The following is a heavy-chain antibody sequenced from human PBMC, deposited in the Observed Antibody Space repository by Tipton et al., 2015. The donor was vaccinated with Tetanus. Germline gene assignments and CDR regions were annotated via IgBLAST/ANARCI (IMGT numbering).Heavy chain of an antibody. J-gene: IGHJ4*02. CDR2: SWYDGTDQ. Sequence: SLRLSCAASGFIFSSYGIHWVRQAPGKGLEWVAVSWYDGTDQYYADSVKGRFTISRDNSKNTLYLQMNSLRAEDTALYYCAREADCSGGSCFPGDFHNWGQGTQVTVSS. V-gene: IGHV3-33*01. D-gene: IGHD2-15*01. CDR3: AREADCSGGSCFPGDFHN. CDR1: GFIFSSYG.